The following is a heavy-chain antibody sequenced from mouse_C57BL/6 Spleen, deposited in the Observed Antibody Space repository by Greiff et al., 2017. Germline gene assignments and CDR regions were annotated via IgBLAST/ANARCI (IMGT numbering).Heavy chain of an antibody. CDR2: ISYSGST. CDR3: ARAPYCNPYYYAMYY. V-gene: IGHV3-1*01. CDR1: GYSIPSGYD. Sequence: KLVESGPGLVKPSQSLSLTCTVTGYSIPSGYDWPWIRPFPGTNLEWMGYISYSGSTNYNPSLKSLLSITHDTSKNHFFLKLNSVTTEDTATYYCARAPYCNPYYYAMYYWGQGTSVTVSS. D-gene: IGHD2-1*01. J-gene: IGHJ4*01.